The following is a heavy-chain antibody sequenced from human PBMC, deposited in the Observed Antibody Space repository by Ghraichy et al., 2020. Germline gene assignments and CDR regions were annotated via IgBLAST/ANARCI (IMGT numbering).Heavy chain of an antibody. CDR1: GGSISSGDYY. V-gene: IGHV4-30-4*01. Sequence: SQTLSLTCTVSGGSISSGDYYWSWIRQSPEKGLEWIGYIYYSGGSYYNPSLKSRVSISVDTSKNQFSLKLSSVTAADTAVYFCASGGYRGYGYFDSGGQGTLVPVSS. CDR2: IYYSGGS. J-gene: IGHJ4*02. CDR3: ASGGYRGYGYFDS. D-gene: IGHD5-12*01.